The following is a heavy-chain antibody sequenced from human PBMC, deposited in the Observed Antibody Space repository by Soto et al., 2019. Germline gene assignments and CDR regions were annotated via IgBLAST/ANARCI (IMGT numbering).Heavy chain of an antibody. CDR1: GFTFSSYA. CDR3: ARGRVPAAYYGMDV. D-gene: IGHD2-2*01. CDR2: ISSNGGST. V-gene: IGHV3-64*01. Sequence: EVQLVESGGGLVQPGGSLRLSCAAPGFTFSSYAMHWVRQAPGKGLEYVSAISSNGGSTYYANSVKGRFTISRDNSKNTLYLQMGSLRAEDMAVYYCARGRVPAAYYGMDVWGQGTTVTVSS. J-gene: IGHJ6*02.